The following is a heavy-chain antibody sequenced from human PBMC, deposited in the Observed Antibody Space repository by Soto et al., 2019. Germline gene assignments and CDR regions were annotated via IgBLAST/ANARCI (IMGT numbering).Heavy chain of an antibody. CDR1: GFTFTDYY. Sequence: QVKLVESGGGLVKPGGSLRLSCAASGFTFTDYYLSWIRQAPGKGLEWVSSINSDGTLTNYADSVKGRFTISSDNAKKSVCLQMNNLRVDDTAVYYCARDRAAAAGKPSDSWGQGTLVTVSS. D-gene: IGHD6-13*01. CDR2: INSDGTLT. V-gene: IGHV3-11*05. CDR3: ARDRAAAAGKPSDS. J-gene: IGHJ5*01.